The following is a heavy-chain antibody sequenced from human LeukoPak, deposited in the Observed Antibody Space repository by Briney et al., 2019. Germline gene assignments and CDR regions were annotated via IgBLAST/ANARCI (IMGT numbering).Heavy chain of an antibody. V-gene: IGHV1-46*01. J-gene: IGHJ3*02. D-gene: IGHD3-9*01. CDR2: INPSGGST. CDR1: GYTFTSYY. CDR3: ARDTYYDILTGYSGAFDI. Sequence: ASVKVSCKASGYTFTSYYMHWVRQAPGQGLEWMGIINPSGGSTSYAQKFQGRVTMTRDTSTSTVYMELSSLRSEDTAVYYCARDTYYDILTGYSGAFDIWGQGTMVTVSS.